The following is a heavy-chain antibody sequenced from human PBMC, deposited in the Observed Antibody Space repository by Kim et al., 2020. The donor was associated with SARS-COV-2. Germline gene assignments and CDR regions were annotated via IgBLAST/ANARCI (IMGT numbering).Heavy chain of an antibody. CDR3: AKREAGTNAFDI. D-gene: IGHD6-19*01. CDR1: GFTFSSYA. Sequence: GGSLRLSCAASGFTFSSYAMSWVRQAPGKGLEWVSVIYSGGSSTYYADSVKGRFTISRDNSKNTLYLQMNSLRAEDTAVYYCAKREAGTNAFDIWGQGTMVTVSS. CDR2: IYSGGSST. J-gene: IGHJ3*02. V-gene: IGHV3-23*03.